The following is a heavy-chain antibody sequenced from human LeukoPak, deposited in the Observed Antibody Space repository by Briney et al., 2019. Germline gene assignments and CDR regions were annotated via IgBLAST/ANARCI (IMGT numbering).Heavy chain of an antibody. CDR2: MNPNSGNT. CDR3: ARGSQALGYCSSTSCYGGLFDY. D-gene: IGHD2-2*01. CDR1: GYTFTSYD. Sequence: ASVKVSCKASGYTFTSYDINWVRQATGQGLEWMGWMNPNSGNTGYAQKFQGRATITRNTSISTAYMELSSLRSEDTAVYYCARGSQALGYCSSTSCYGGLFDYWGQGTLVTVSS. J-gene: IGHJ4*02. V-gene: IGHV1-8*03.